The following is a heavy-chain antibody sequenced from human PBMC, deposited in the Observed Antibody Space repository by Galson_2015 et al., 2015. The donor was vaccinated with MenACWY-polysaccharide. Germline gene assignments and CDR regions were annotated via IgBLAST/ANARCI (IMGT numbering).Heavy chain of an antibody. CDR3: AREGSRIVFHAFDT. Sequence: SLRLSCAASGSRFSHSGMHWVRQAPGKGLEWVAVIQYDGSKIVYADSVKGRFTISRDNSKNTLFLEMNSLGAEDTAVYYSAREGSRIVFHAFDTWGQGTMVTVSS. J-gene: IGHJ3*02. D-gene: IGHD6-13*01. CDR2: IQYDGSKI. V-gene: IGHV3-33*01. CDR1: GSRFSHSG.